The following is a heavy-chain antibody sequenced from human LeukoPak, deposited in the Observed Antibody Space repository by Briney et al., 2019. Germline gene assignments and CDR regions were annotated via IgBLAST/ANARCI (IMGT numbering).Heavy chain of an antibody. V-gene: IGHV1-2*02. CDR2: INPNSGGT. J-gene: IGHJ4*02. CDR1: GYTFTGYY. D-gene: IGHD3-9*01. Sequence: ASVKVSCKASGYTFTGYYMHWVRQAPGQGLEWMGWINPNSGGTNYAQKFQGRVTMTRDTSISTAYMELSRLRSDDTAVYYCARNDGVLRYFDWLSEGTYFDYWGQGTLVTVSS. CDR3: ARNDGVLRYFDWLSEGTYFDY.